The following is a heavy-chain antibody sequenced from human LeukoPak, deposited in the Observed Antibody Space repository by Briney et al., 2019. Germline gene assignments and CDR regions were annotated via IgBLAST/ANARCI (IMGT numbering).Heavy chain of an antibody. CDR3: ARSRVLRWLFYYFDY. D-gene: IGHD4-23*01. V-gene: IGHV1-46*01. Sequence: GASVKVSCKASGYTFTSYYMHWVRQAPGQGLEWMGIINPSGGSTSYAQKFQGRVTITADESTSTAYMELSSLRSEDTAVYYCARSRVLRWLFYYFDYWGQGTLVTVSS. CDR2: INPSGGST. J-gene: IGHJ4*02. CDR1: GYTFTSYY.